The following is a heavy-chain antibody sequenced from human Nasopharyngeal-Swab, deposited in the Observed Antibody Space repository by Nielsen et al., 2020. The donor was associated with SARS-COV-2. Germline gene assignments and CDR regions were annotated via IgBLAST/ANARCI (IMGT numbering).Heavy chain of an antibody. D-gene: IGHD6-13*01. J-gene: IGHJ5*02. CDR3: ARPLSRDSTWTTEANWFDP. CDR2: ITGNGDTT. CDR1: GFTFSGYS. V-gene: IGHV3-23*01. Sequence: GESLKISCAASGFTFSGYSMSWLRQAPGKGLEWVSTITGNGDTTYYADSVKGRFTISRDNSENTVYLQMNSLRAEDTALYHCARPLSRDSTWTTEANWFDPWGQGTLVTVSS.